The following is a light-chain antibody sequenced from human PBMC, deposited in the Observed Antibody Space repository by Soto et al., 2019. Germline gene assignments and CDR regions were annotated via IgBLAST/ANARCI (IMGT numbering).Light chain of an antibody. CDR2: DAS. CDR1: QTIINNY. V-gene: IGKV3-20*01. Sequence: EIVLTQSPGTLSLSPGERATLSCRASQTIINNYLAWYQHKPGQAPRLLMSDASSRATGIPDRFSGSGSGTDFTLTISRLEPEDFAVYYCQQYGGSLPYTFVHGTKLEIK. J-gene: IGKJ2*01. CDR3: QQYGGSLPYT.